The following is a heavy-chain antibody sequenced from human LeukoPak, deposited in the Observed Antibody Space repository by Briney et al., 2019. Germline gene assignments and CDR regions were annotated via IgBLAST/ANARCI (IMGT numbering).Heavy chain of an antibody. CDR1: GFTFSSYG. CDR2: IWYDGSNK. V-gene: IGHV3-33*08. Sequence: GGSLRLSCAASGFTFSSYGMHWVRQAPGKGLEWVAVIWYDGSNKYYADSVKGRFTISRDNSKNTLYLQMNSLRAEDTAVYYCARVVHSSGWYEIDPWGQGTLVTVSS. CDR3: ARVVHSSGWYEIDP. J-gene: IGHJ5*02. D-gene: IGHD6-19*01.